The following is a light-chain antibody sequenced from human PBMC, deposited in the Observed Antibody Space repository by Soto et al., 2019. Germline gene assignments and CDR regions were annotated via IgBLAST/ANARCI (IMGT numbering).Light chain of an antibody. Sequence: DIQMSQSPSTLSASVGDRVTITCRASQSTSSYLACYQQKPGKAPKLLIYQASSLENGVPSRFSGSGSGTEFSLTISSLQPDDFATYYCQQYSSHSTFGQGTKVDI. CDR2: QAS. V-gene: IGKV1-5*03. J-gene: IGKJ1*01. CDR3: QQYSSHST. CDR1: QSTSSY.